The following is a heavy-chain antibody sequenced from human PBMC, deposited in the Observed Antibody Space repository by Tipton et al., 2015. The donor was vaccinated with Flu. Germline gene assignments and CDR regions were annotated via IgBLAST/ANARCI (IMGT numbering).Heavy chain of an antibody. CDR1: GYFISSGYY. Sequence: TLSLTCTVSGYFISSGYYWGWIRQSPGTGLQWIATIIQSGNAYYNPSLRSRVTISVDTTKNLFPLNLSSVTATDTAVYYCARALNSGREYTFDIWGRGTVVTVSS. V-gene: IGHV4-38-2*02. J-gene: IGHJ3*02. CDR3: ARALNSGREYTFDI. CDR2: IIQSGNA. D-gene: IGHD1-26*01.